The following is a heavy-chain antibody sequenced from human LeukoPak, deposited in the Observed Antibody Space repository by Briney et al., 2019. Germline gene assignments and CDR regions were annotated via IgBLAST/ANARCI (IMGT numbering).Heavy chain of an antibody. CDR2: IIPIFGTA. J-gene: IGHJ4*02. CDR3: ARESRIQLWLLGYFDY. D-gene: IGHD5-18*01. V-gene: IGHV1-69*05. CDR1: GGTFSSYA. Sequence: SVKVSCKASGGTFSSYAISWARQAPGQGLEWMGGIIPIFGTANYAQKFQGRVTITTDESTSTAYMELSSLRSEDTAVYYCARESRIQLWLLGYFDYWGQGTLVTVSS.